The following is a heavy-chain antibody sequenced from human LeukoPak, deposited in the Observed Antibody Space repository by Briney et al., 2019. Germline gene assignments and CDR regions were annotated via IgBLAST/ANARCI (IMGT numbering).Heavy chain of an antibody. J-gene: IGHJ4*02. CDR1: GFTFSAYG. V-gene: IGHV3-64*01. Sequence: GGSLRLSCAASGFTFSAYGMHWVRQAPGKGLEYVSAINTNGGSTYYANSVKGRFTISRDNSRSTLYLQMGSLRTEDMAVYYCARDRLHYDSLTGYPADWGQGTLVTVSS. CDR2: INTNGGST. CDR3: ARDRLHYDSLTGYPAD. D-gene: IGHD3-9*01.